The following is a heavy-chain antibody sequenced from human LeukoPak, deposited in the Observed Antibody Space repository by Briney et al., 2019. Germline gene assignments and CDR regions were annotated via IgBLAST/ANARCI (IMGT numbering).Heavy chain of an antibody. CDR1: GFSVSSNY. CDR3: ARATLDN. V-gene: IGHV3-53*01. Sequence: GGSLRLSCAASGFSVSSNYITWVRQAPGKGLEWVSVIYSDGSTKYADSVKARFTISRDNSKNTVYLQMTSLRVEDTAVYYCARATLDNRGQGTLVTVSS. CDR2: IYSDGST. J-gene: IGHJ4*02.